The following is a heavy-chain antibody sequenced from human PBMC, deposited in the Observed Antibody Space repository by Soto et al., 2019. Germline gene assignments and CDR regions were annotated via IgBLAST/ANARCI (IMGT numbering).Heavy chain of an antibody. Sequence: PGGSLRLSCAASGFTFSSYGMHWVRQAPGKGLEWVAVIWYDGSNKYYADSVKGRFTISRDNSKNTLYLQMNSLRAEDTAVYYCARDIYYDLDLGYYGMDVWGQGTTVTVSS. CDR3: ARDIYYDLDLGYYGMDV. V-gene: IGHV3-33*01. D-gene: IGHD3-22*01. J-gene: IGHJ6*02. CDR1: GFTFSSYG. CDR2: IWYDGSNK.